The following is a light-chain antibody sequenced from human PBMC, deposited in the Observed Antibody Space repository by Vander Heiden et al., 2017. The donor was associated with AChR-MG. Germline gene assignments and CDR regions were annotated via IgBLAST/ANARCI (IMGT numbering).Light chain of an antibody. CDR3: QQYDSYPLLT. V-gene: IGKV1-8*01. Sequence: IRMTQSPSSFSASTGDRVTITCRASQGISSYLAWYQQKPGKAPKLLIYAASTLQSGVPSRFSGSGSGTDFTLTISCLQSEDFATYYCQQYDSYPLLTFGGGTKVEIK. CDR2: AAS. J-gene: IGKJ4*01. CDR1: QGISSY.